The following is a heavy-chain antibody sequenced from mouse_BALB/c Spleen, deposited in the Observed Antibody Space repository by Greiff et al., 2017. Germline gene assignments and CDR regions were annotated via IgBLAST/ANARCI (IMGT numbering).Heavy chain of an antibody. V-gene: IGHV2-9*02. CDR2: IWAGGST. CDR3: ARDRGRRGAMDY. J-gene: IGHJ4*01. D-gene: IGHD3-3*01. Sequence: VKLMESGPGLVAPSQSLSITCTVSGFSLTSYGVHWVRQPPGKGLEWLGVIWAGGSTNYNSALMSRLSISKDNSKSQVFLKMNSLQTDDTAMYYCARDRGRRGAMDYWGQGTSVTVSS. CDR1: GFSLTSYG.